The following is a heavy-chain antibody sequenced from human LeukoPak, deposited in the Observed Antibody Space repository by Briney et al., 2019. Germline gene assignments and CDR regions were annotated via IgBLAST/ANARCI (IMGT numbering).Heavy chain of an antibody. D-gene: IGHD3-22*01. V-gene: IGHV1-69*01. CDR2: IIPIFGTA. J-gene: IGHJ6*02. Sequence: WASVKVSCKASGGTFSSYAISWVRQAPGQGLEWMGGIIPIFGTANYAQKFQGRVTITADESTSTAYMELSSLRSEDTAAYYCARDYRDYYDSSGYYPNYYYYYYGMDVWGQGTTVTVSS. CDR3: ARDYRDYYDSSGYYPNYYYYYYGMDV. CDR1: GGTFSSYA.